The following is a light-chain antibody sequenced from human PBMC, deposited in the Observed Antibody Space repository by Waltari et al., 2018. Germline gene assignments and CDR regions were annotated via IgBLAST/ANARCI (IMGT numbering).Light chain of an antibody. V-gene: IGLV2-14*03. CDR3: CSQSSFNGVI. J-gene: IGLJ2*01. Sequence: QSALTQPVSVSGSPGQSITIPCTGSSSDVGGDDSVSWYQDHPGQAPKVIIYDVNNRPSGVSDRFSGSKSGNTASLTISGLQAEDEADYYCCSQSSFNGVIFGGGTKLTVL. CDR1: SSDVGGDDS. CDR2: DVN.